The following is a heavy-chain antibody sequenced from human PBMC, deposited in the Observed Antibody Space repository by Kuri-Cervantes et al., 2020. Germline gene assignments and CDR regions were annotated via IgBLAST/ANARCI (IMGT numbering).Heavy chain of an antibody. Sequence: SETLSLTCAVYGGSFSDYYWSWIRQPPGKGLEWIGEINHSGSTNYNPSLKSRVTISVDTSKNQFSLKLSSVTAADTAVYYCARGKALGDIWSQGTMVTVSS. CDR1: GGSFSDYY. V-gene: IGHV4-34*01. J-gene: IGHJ3*02. CDR2: INHSGST. D-gene: IGHD7-27*01. CDR3: ARGKALGDI.